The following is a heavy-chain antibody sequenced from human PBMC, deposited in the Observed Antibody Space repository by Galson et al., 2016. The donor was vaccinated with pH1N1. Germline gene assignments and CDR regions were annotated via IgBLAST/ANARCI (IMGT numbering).Heavy chain of an antibody. CDR2: IYHSSHSGST. V-gene: IGHV4-59*01. J-gene: IGHJ6*02. D-gene: IGHD3-22*01. CDR1: GDSISSFY. Sequence: ETLSLTCTVSGDSISSFYWNWIRQSPGRGLEWIGYIYHSSHSGSTKYNPYLKSRVTMSVDTSKSHFSLNLSSVTAADTALDYCARDRACIVVGEGWYYYYGLDVWGQGTTVTVSS. CDR3: ARDRACIVVGEGWYYYYGLDV.